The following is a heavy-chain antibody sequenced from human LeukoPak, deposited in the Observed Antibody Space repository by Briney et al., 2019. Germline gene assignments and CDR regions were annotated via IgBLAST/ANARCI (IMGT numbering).Heavy chain of an antibody. CDR1: GFTFSDYY. Sequence: GGSLRLSCGAAGFTFSDYYMSWIRQAPGKGLEWVSYISSSSSYTNYADSVKGRFTISRDNAKNSLYLQMNSLRAEDTAVYYCARVGSGWNYYFDYWGQGTLVTVSS. J-gene: IGHJ4*02. D-gene: IGHD6-19*01. CDR2: ISSSSSYT. V-gene: IGHV3-11*05. CDR3: ARVGSGWNYYFDY.